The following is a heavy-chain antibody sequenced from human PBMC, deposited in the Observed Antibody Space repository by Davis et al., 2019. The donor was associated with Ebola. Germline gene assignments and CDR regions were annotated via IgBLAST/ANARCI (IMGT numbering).Heavy chain of an antibody. Sequence: PGGSLRLSCEASGFNFSDHYMSWIRQAPGKGLEWISYISTSNSGSTPYYADSVTGRFIISRDNAKSSVYLQMNGLRAEETAVYYCARDQEVGASYFLVYNGMDVWGQGTTVTVSS. D-gene: IGHD1-26*01. CDR3: ARDQEVGASYFLVYNGMDV. CDR1: GFNFSDHY. V-gene: IGHV3-11*01. J-gene: IGHJ6*02. CDR2: ISTSNSGSTP.